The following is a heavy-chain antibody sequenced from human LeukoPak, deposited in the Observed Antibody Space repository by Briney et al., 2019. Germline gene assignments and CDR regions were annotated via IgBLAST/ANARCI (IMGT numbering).Heavy chain of an antibody. CDR1: GYTLTELS. J-gene: IGHJ3*02. V-gene: IGHV1-24*01. Sequence: GASVEVSGMVSGYTLTELSMHGVRQAPGKGVGWVGGFDPEYGETLYAQQLQVRVTMTEDTSTDTAYMELSSLRSEDTAVYYCATDRGQWLVGAFDIWGQGTMVTVSS. CDR3: ATDRGQWLVGAFDI. CDR2: FDPEYGET. D-gene: IGHD6-19*01.